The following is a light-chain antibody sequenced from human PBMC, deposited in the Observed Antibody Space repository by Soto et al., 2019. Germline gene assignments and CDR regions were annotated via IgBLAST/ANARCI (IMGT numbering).Light chain of an antibody. CDR2: AAS. Sequence: DSPLTKSPSFLSASEGDRVTTTCRASQGISSYLAWYQQKPGKAPKLLIYAASTLQSGVPSRFSGSGSGTEFTLTISSLQPEYFATYFCQQLGLTFGGGTKVDIK. CDR3: QQLGLT. CDR1: QGISSY. V-gene: IGKV1-9*01. J-gene: IGKJ4*01.